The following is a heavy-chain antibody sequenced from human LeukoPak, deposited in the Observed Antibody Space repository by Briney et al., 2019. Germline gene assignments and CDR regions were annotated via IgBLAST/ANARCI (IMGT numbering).Heavy chain of an antibody. CDR3: ARSSGPDAGAFDI. D-gene: IGHD3-22*01. V-gene: IGHV4-4*02. J-gene: IGHJ3*02. CDR2: IYHSGST. CDR1: GGSISSSNW. Sequence: PSETLSPTCAVSGGSISSSNWWSWVRQPPGKGLEWIGEIYHSGSTNYNPSLKSRVTISVDKSKNQFSLKLSSVTAADTAVYYCARSSGPDAGAFDIWGQGTVVTVSS.